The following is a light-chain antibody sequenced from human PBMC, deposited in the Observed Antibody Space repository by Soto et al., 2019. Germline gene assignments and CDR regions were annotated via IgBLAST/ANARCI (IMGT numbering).Light chain of an antibody. V-gene: IGKV1-5*01. J-gene: IGKJ1*01. CDR3: QHYHSYWT. CDR2: DAS. Sequence: DIQMTQSPSTLSASVGDRVTITCRASQRIRTGMAWYQQKPGKAPKVLIYDASSLESGVPSRCSGSGSGTEFSLTINTLQPDDFATYDCQHYHSYWTFGQGTKVEVK. CDR1: QRIRTG.